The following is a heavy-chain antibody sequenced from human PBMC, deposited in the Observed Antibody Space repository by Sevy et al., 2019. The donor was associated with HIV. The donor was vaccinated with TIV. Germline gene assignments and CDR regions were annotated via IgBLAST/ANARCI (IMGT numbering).Heavy chain of an antibody. V-gene: IGHV3-21*01. Sequence: WGSLRLSCAASGFTFSSYSMNWVRQAPGKGLEWVSSISSSSSYIYYADSVKGRFTISRDNAKNSLYLQMNSLRAVDTAVYYCARDFVAVVFGVVPHYYYYYMDVWGKGTTVTVSS. CDR2: ISSSSSYI. D-gene: IGHD3-3*01. CDR3: ARDFVAVVFGVVPHYYYYYMDV. J-gene: IGHJ6*03. CDR1: GFTFSSYS.